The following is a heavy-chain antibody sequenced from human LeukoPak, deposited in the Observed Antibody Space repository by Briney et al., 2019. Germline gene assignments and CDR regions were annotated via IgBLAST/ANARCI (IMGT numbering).Heavy chain of an antibody. V-gene: IGHV3-15*01. CDR1: GFTFSNAW. CDR2: IKSKTDGGTT. Sequence: PGGSLRLSCAASGFTFSNAWMSWVRQAPGKGLEWVGRIKSKTDGGTTDYAAPVKGRFTISRDDSKNTAYLQMNSLKTEDTAVYYCTTSPYYGSGRPFDYWGQGTLVTVSS. CDR3: TTSPYYGSGRPFDY. D-gene: IGHD3-10*01. J-gene: IGHJ4*02.